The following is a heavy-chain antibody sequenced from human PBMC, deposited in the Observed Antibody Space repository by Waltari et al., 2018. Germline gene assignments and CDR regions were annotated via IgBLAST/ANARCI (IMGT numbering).Heavy chain of an antibody. V-gene: IGHV3-33*06. J-gene: IGHJ4*02. CDR2: IWYDGSNK. CDR3: AKISGYSSSWYPLGY. CDR1: GFTFSSYG. Sequence: QVQLVESGGGVVQPGRSLRLSCAASGFTFSSYGMHWVRQAPGKGLEWVAVIWYDGSNKYDADAVKGRFTISRDNSKNTLYLQMNSLRAEDTAVYYCAKISGYSSSWYPLGYWGQGTLVTVSS. D-gene: IGHD6-13*01.